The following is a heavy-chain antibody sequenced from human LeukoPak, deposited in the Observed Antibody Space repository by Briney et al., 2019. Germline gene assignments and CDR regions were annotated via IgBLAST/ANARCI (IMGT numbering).Heavy chain of an antibody. J-gene: IGHJ5*02. V-gene: IGHV1-69*13. D-gene: IGHD3-10*01. CDR3: AHYYGSGSYRS. CDR1: GGTFSSYA. Sequence: GASVKVSCKASGGTFSSYAISWVRQAPGQGLEWMGGIIPIFGTANYAQKFRGRVTITADESTSTAYMELSSLRSEDTAVHYCAHYYGSGSYRSWGQGTLVTVSS. CDR2: IIPIFGTA.